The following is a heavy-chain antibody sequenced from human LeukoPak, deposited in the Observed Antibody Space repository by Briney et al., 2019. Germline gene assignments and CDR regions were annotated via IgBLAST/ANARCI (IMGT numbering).Heavy chain of an antibody. D-gene: IGHD3-3*01. CDR3: AKDGGYYYYGMDV. CDR1: GFTFSIYG. V-gene: IGHV3-30*18. CDR2: ISYDGSNK. J-gene: IGHJ6*02. Sequence: GGSLRLSCAASGFTFSIYGMHWVRQAPGKGLEWVALISYDGSNKYYADSVKGRFTISRDNSKNTLYLQVNSLRAEDTAVYSCAKDGGYYYYGMDVWGQGTTVTVSS.